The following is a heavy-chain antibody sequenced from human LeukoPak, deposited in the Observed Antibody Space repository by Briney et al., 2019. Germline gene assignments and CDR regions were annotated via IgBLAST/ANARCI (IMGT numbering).Heavy chain of an antibody. CDR1: GYTFTSYY. Sequence: ASVKVSCKASGYTFTSYYMHWVRQAPGQGLEWMGIINPSGGSTSYAQKFQGRVTMTRDMSTSTVYMELSSLRSEDTAVYYCASSLYSGSYYGAFDIWGQGTMVTVSS. V-gene: IGHV1-46*01. CDR2: INPSGGST. CDR3: ASSLYSGSYYGAFDI. J-gene: IGHJ3*02. D-gene: IGHD1-26*01.